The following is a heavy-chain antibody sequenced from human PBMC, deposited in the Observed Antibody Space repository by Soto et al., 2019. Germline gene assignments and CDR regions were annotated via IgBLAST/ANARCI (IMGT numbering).Heavy chain of an antibody. V-gene: IGHV3-23*01. CDR3: AKEGPVRDY. CDR1: GFTFSKYA. D-gene: IGHD4-17*01. CDR2: ISGSSGST. J-gene: IGHJ4*02. Sequence: EVQLLESGGGLVQPGGSLRLSCAASGFTFSKYAMDWVRQAPGKGLEWVSAISGSSGSTYYADSVQGRFTISRDNSKNTLFLQMNRLRAEDTAVYYCAKEGPVRDYWGQGTLVTVSS.